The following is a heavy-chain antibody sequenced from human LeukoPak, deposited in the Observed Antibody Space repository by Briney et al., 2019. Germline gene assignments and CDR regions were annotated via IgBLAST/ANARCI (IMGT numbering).Heavy chain of an antibody. CDR1: GFTFSDYW. V-gene: IGHV3-74*01. J-gene: IGHJ4*02. D-gene: IGHD3-10*01. Sequence: GGSLRLSCAASGFTFSDYWMHWVRQAPGKGLVWVSRINSDGSSTSYADSVKGRFTISRDNAKNTLYLQMNSLRAEDTAVYYCALMVRGFTFDYWGQGTLVTVSS. CDR3: ALMVRGFTFDY. CDR2: INSDGSST.